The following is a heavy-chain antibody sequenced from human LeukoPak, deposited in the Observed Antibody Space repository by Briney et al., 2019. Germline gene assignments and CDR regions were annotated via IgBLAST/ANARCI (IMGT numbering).Heavy chain of an antibody. CDR3: AKKNGEYGDSSKIDY. Sequence: GGSLRLSCAASAFTFNTYAMSWVRQAPGKGLEWVSGISSGGGSTYYADSVKGRFTISRDNSKNTLYLLMNSLRAEDTAVYYRAKKNGEYGDSSKIDYWGQGTLVTVSS. CDR2: ISSGGGST. J-gene: IGHJ4*02. D-gene: IGHD4-17*01. V-gene: IGHV3-23*01. CDR1: AFTFNTYA.